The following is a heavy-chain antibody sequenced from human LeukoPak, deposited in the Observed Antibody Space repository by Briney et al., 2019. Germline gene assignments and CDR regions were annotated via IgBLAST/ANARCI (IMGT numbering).Heavy chain of an antibody. CDR2: IYTSGST. Sequence: SETLSLTCTVSGGSISSYYWSWIRQPPGKGLEWIGRIYTSGSTNYNPSLKSRVTISVDTSKNQFSLKLSSVTAADTAVYYCARALNYYDSSGYSYNWFDPWGQGTLVTVSS. V-gene: IGHV4-4*08. D-gene: IGHD3-22*01. CDR3: ARALNYYDSSGYSYNWFDP. CDR1: GGSISSYY. J-gene: IGHJ5*02.